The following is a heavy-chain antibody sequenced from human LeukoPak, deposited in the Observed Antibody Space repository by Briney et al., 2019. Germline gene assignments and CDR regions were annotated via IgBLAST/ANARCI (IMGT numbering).Heavy chain of an antibody. Sequence: GESLKISCKGSGYSLTSYWIGWVRQMPGKGLEWMGIIYPGDSDTRYSPSFQGQVTISADKSINTAYLQWSSLKASDTAMYYCARQAPIIVVVPAAILGGWFDPWGQGTLVTVSS. CDR2: IYPGDSDT. CDR1: GYSLTSYW. CDR3: ARQAPIIVVVPAAILGGWFDP. V-gene: IGHV5-51*01. D-gene: IGHD2-2*01. J-gene: IGHJ5*02.